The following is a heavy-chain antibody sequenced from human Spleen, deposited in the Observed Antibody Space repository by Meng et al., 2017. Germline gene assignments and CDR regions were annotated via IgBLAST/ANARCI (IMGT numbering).Heavy chain of an antibody. V-gene: IGHV4-59*01. Sequence: ESLRLSCTLSGGSISTYYWNWIRQPPGKGLEWIGSINYSWSTNYNPSLKSRVTISMDTSKNQFSLRQSSVTAADTALYYCARETHVANFWSGSVNWFDPWGQGTLVTVSS. J-gene: IGHJ5*02. D-gene: IGHD3-3*01. CDR3: ARETHVANFWSGSVNWFDP. CDR1: GGSISTYY. CDR2: INYSWST.